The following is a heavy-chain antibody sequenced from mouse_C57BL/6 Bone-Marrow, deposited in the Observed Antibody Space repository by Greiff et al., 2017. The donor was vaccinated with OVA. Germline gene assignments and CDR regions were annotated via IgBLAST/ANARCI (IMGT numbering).Heavy chain of an antibody. V-gene: IGHV1-62-2*01. CDR1: GYTFTEYT. D-gene: IGHD1-1*01. Sequence: VQLQQSGAELVKPGASVKLSCKASGYTFTEYTIHWVKQRSGQGLEWIGWFYPGSGSIKYNEKFKDKATLTADKSSSTVYMELSRLTSEDSAVYFCARHEDYYGSSYVDYAMDYWGQGTSVTVSS. CDR3: ARHEDYYGSSYVDYAMDY. CDR2: FYPGSGSI. J-gene: IGHJ4*01.